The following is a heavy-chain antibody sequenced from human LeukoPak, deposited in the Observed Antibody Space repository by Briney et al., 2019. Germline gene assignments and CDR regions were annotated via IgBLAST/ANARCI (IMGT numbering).Heavy chain of an antibody. CDR2: INPNSGGT. CDR1: GYTFTSYG. Sequence: GASVKVSCKASGYTFTSYGISWVRQAPGQGLEWMGRINPNSGGTNYAQKFQGRVTMTRDTSISTAYMELSRLRSDDTAVYYCAREGPGAIYCSGGSCYSAFDIWGQGTMVTVST. J-gene: IGHJ3*02. V-gene: IGHV1-2*06. CDR3: AREGPGAIYCSGGSCYSAFDI. D-gene: IGHD2-15*01.